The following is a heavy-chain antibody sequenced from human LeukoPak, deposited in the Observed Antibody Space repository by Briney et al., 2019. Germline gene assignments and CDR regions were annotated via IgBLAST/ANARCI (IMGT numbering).Heavy chain of an antibody. CDR2: IIPILGIA. D-gene: IGHD6-25*01. V-gene: IGHV1-69*04. CDR3: ARDNPNSGGFDY. Sequence: GASVKVSCKASGGTFSSYAISWVRQAPGQGLEWMGRIIPILGIANYAQKFQGRVTITADKSTSTACMELSSLRSEDTAVYYCARDNPNSGGFDYWAREPWSPSPQ. CDR1: GGTFSSYA. J-gene: IGHJ4*02.